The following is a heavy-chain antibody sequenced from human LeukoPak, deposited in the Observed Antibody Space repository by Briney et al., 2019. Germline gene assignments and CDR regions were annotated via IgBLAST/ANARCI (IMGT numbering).Heavy chain of an antibody. D-gene: IGHD5-12*01. CDR2: ISWDSGSI. CDR1: GFTFDDYA. Sequence: GGSLRLSCAASGFTFDDYAMHWVRQAPGKGLEWVSGISWDSGSIGYADSVKGRFTISRDNAKNSLYLQMNSLRAEDTAVYYCARWQGGYHYVPYGMDVWGQGTTVTVSS. J-gene: IGHJ6*02. CDR3: ARWQGGYHYVPYGMDV. V-gene: IGHV3-9*01.